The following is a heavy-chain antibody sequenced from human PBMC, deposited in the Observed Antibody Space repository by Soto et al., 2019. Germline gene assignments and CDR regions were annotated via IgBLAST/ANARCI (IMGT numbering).Heavy chain of an antibody. CDR3: ARGLGRITIFGVDPNWFDP. Sequence: PGGSLRLSCAASGFTFSSCAMHWVRQAPGKGLEWVALISYDGSNKYYADSVKGRFTISRDNSKNTLYLQMNSLRAEDTAVYYCARGLGRITIFGVDPNWFDPWGQGTLVTVSS. V-gene: IGHV3-30-3*01. CDR1: GFTFSSCA. D-gene: IGHD3-3*01. CDR2: ISYDGSNK. J-gene: IGHJ5*02.